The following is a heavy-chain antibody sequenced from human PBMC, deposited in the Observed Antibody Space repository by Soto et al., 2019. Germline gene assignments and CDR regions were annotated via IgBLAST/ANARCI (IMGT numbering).Heavy chain of an antibody. CDR1: GFIFSGYA. V-gene: IGHV3-30-3*01. J-gene: IGHJ4*02. CDR3: AKETNAYEINF. D-gene: IGHD3-9*01. Sequence: QVQLVESGGGVVQPGGSLRLSCAASGFIFSGYAMHWVRQAPGKGLEWVAVISYDRNTQYYADSVKVRFIVPRYNSNNILYVEMNNLRDEDTAMYYCAKETNAYEINFWGQGTLVTVSP. CDR2: ISYDRNTQ.